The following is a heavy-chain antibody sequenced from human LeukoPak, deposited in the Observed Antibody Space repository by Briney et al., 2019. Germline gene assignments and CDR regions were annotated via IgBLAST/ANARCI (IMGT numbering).Heavy chain of an antibody. CDR1: GFTFSDYY. CDR3: AGSPGCSGGSYYSGGLDP. CDR2: ISSSSSYT. Sequence: GGSLRLSCAASGFTFSDYYMSWIRQAPGKGLEWVSCISSSSSYTNYADSVKGRFTISRDNAKNSLYLQMNSLRAEDTAVYYCAGSPGCSGGSYYSGGLDPWGQGTLVTVSS. D-gene: IGHD2-15*01. V-gene: IGHV3-11*06. J-gene: IGHJ5*02.